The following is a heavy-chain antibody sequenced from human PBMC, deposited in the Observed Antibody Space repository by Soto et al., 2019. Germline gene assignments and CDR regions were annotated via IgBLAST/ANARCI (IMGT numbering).Heavy chain of an antibody. CDR2: TYYKSKWNN. CDR3: AGITWFRGLDV. V-gene: IGHV6-1*01. D-gene: IGHD3-10*01. CDR1: RDSVSSNSAA. J-gene: IGHJ6*02. Sequence: SQTLSLTCAISRDSVSSNSAAWIWIRQSPSRGLEWLGRTYYKSKWNNDYALSVKSRITISPDTSQNLFSLDLDSVTPEDTAVYYCAGITWFRGLDVWGQGTQVTVSS.